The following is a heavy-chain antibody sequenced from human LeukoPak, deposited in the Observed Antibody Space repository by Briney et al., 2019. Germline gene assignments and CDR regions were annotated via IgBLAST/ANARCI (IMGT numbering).Heavy chain of an antibody. CDR3: AALSPSGSYYSDAFDI. D-gene: IGHD1-26*01. CDR1: GYSFTSHW. Sequence: GESLKISCKGSGYSFTSHWIGWVRQMPGKGLEWMGIIYPSDSDTRYGPSFQGQVTISADKSISTAFLQWSSLKASDTAMYYCAALSPSGSYYSDAFDIWGQGTMVTVSS. V-gene: IGHV5-51*01. CDR2: IYPSDSDT. J-gene: IGHJ3*02.